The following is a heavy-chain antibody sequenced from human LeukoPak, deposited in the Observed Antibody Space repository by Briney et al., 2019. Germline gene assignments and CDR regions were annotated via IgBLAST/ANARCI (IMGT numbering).Heavy chain of an antibody. CDR2: IYYSGST. CDR3: ATHPPKVCTGGSCTDY. D-gene: IGHD2-15*01. Sequence: SETLSLTCTVSGGSISSYPWSWIRQPPGKGLEWIGYIYYSGSTNYNPSLKSRVTISVDMSKNQFSLKLSSVTAADTAVYYCATHPPKVCTGGSCTDYWGQGTLVTVSS. J-gene: IGHJ4*02. CDR1: GGSISSYP. V-gene: IGHV4-59*01.